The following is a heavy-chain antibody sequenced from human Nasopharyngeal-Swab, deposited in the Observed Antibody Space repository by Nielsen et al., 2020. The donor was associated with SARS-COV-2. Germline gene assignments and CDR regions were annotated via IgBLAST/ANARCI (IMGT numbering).Heavy chain of an antibody. V-gene: IGHV4-39*07. CDR1: GGSISSSSYY. J-gene: IGHJ4*02. Sequence: SETLSLTCTVSGGSISSSSYYWGWIRQPPGKGLEWIGEINHSGSTNYNPSLKSRVTMSVDTSKNQFSLKVNSVTAADTAVYYCAREEIVATYYFDFWGRGTPVTVSS. D-gene: IGHD5-12*01. CDR3: AREEIVATYYFDF. CDR2: INHSGST.